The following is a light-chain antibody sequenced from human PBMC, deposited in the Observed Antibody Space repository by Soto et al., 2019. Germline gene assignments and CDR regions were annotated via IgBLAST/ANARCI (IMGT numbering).Light chain of an antibody. CDR1: QSLLYSSNNKNY. J-gene: IGKJ2*03. CDR3: QQYYYTPYS. CDR2: WAS. Sequence: DIVMTQSPDSLPVSLGERATINCKSSQSLLYSSNNKNYLAWYQQKPGQPPKLLIFWASTREAGVPDRFSVSGSGTDFTLTISRLQAEDVPVYYCQQYYYTPYSFGQGTKLEIK. V-gene: IGKV4-1*01.